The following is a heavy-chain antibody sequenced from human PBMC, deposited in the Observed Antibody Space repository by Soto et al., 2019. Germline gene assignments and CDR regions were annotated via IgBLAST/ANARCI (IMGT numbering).Heavy chain of an antibody. Sequence: GSLRLSCAASGFTFSSYWMSWVRQAPGKGLEWVANIKQDGSEKYYVDSVKGRFTISRDNAKNSLYLQMNSLRAEDTAVYYCARDFPDRYYYYGMDVWGQGTTVTVSS. CDR2: IKQDGSEK. V-gene: IGHV3-7*03. J-gene: IGHJ6*02. CDR3: ARDFPDRYYYYGMDV. CDR1: GFTFSSYW.